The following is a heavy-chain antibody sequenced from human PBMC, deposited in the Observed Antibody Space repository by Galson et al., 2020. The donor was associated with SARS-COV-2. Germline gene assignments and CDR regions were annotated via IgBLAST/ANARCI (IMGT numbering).Heavy chain of an antibody. CDR1: GSSITNYY. Sequence: SETLSFTCTVSGSSITNYYWTWIRQSAERGLEFIGRLRGIGGTNYNPSFESRLSISLDTSKNQISLRLSSVTTADTAVYYCARDNPAYYLGEHFWYGMDVWGRGTTVTVSS. CDR3: ARDNPAYYLGEHFWYGMDV. J-gene: IGHJ6*02. D-gene: IGHD3-16*01. V-gene: IGHV4-4*07. CDR2: LRGIGGT.